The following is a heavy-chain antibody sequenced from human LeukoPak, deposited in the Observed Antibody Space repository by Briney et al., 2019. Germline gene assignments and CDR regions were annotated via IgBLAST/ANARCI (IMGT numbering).Heavy chain of an antibody. J-gene: IGHJ3*02. CDR1: GFTFSSYG. V-gene: IGHV3-33*06. Sequence: PGRSLRLSCAVSGFTFSSYGMHWVRQAPGKGLEWVAVIWYDGSNKYYADSVKGRFTISRDNSKNTLYLQMSSLRAEDTAVYYCAKVDSMIVELGAFDIWGQGTMVTASS. CDR2: IWYDGSNK. CDR3: AKVDSMIVELGAFDI. D-gene: IGHD3-22*01.